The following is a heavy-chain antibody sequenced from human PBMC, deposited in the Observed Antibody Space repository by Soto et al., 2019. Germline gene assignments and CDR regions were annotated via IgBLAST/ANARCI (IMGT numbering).Heavy chain of an antibody. D-gene: IGHD4-17*01. CDR2: IYPGDSDT. CDR3: ARQVAYGDYVYYFDY. Sequence: GESLKISCKGSGYSFTSYWIVWVRQMPGKGLEWMGIIYPGDSDTRYSPSFQGQVTISADKSISTANLQWSSLKASDTAMYYCARQVAYGDYVYYFDYWGQGTLVTVSS. CDR1: GYSFTSYW. J-gene: IGHJ4*02. V-gene: IGHV5-51*01.